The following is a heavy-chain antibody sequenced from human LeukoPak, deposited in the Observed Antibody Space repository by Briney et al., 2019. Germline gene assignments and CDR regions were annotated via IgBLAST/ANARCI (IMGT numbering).Heavy chain of an antibody. CDR1: GGSISSSSYY. CDR2: IYYSGST. V-gene: IGHV4-39*01. Sequence: SETLSLTCTVSGGSISSSSYYWGWIRQPPGKGLEWIGSIYYSGSTYYNPSLKSRVTISVDTSKNQFSLKLSSVTAADTAVYYCARRLTYYYGSGSYSAFDIWGQGTMVTVSS. D-gene: IGHD3-10*01. CDR3: ARRLTYYYGSGSYSAFDI. J-gene: IGHJ3*02.